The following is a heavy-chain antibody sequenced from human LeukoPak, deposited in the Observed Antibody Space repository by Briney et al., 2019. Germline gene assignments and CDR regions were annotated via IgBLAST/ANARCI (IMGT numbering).Heavy chain of an antibody. Sequence: GGSLRLSCAASGFTFSSYAMSWVRQAPGKGLEWVSSIPASGGSTYYADSVKGRFTISRDNSKNSLYLQMNSLRAEDTAVYYCHMGAVIAKEAGYYYMDVWGKGTTVTVSS. D-gene: IGHD2-21*01. J-gene: IGHJ6*03. CDR2: IPASGGST. CDR1: GFTFSSYA. V-gene: IGHV3-23*01. CDR3: HMGAVIAKEAGYYYMDV.